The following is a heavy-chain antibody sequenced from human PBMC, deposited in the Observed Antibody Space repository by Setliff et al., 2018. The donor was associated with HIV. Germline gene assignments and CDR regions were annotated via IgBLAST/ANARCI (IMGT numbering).Heavy chain of an antibody. D-gene: IGHD2-8*01. CDR3: VLYSTGASRFDY. CDR1: GYTFIDKY. Sequence: GASVKVSCKASGYTFIDKYMHWVRQAPGKGLHWMGRIDPENDETKYSQKFQVIFTMTADRSTDTAYMELSGLRSEDTAIYYCVLYSTGASRFDYWGQGTLVTVSS. J-gene: IGHJ4*02. CDR2: IDPENDET. V-gene: IGHV1-69-2*01.